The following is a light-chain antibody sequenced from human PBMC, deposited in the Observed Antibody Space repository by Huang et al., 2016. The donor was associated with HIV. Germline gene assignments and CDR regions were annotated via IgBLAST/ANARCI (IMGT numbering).Light chain of an antibody. CDR2: DAS. CDR1: QSVNRY. Sequence: EIVLTQSPTTLSLSTGERATLSCRASQSVNRYLAWYQQKPGQAPRLLIYDASNRATGIPARFSGSGSGTYFTLTISSLEPEDFAVYYCPQRSNWPPITFGQGTRLEIK. CDR3: PQRSNWPPIT. V-gene: IGKV3-11*01. J-gene: IGKJ5*01.